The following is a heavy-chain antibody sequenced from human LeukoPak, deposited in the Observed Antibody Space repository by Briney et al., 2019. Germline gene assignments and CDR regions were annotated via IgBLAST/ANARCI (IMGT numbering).Heavy chain of an antibody. CDR3: ARDGKYYDYVWGSYRSNNYYYYYMDV. V-gene: IGHV1-2*02. CDR2: INPNSGGT. D-gene: IGHD3-16*02. Sequence: ASVKVSCKASGGTFSSYGISWVRQAPGQGLEWMGWINPNSGGTNYAQKFQGRVTMTRDTSISTAYMELSRLRSDDTAVYYCARDGKYYDYVWGSYRSNNYYYYYMDVWGKGTTVTVSS. J-gene: IGHJ6*03. CDR1: GGTFSSYG.